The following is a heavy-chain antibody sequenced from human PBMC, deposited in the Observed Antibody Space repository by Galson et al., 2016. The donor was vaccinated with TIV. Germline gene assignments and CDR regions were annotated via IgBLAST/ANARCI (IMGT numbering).Heavy chain of an antibody. J-gene: IGHJ4*02. D-gene: IGHD3-10*01. CDR1: GGTFSNFV. Sequence: SVKVSCKASGGTFSNFVISWVQQAPRQGLEWMGSINPIFGTANYAQKFQGRVTITADTSTSTIYMELSSLRSEDTAVYYCARGRGYYFGSGSSYFDYWGQGSLVTVSS. CDR2: INPIFGTA. CDR3: ARGRGYYFGSGSSYFDY. V-gene: IGHV1-69*06.